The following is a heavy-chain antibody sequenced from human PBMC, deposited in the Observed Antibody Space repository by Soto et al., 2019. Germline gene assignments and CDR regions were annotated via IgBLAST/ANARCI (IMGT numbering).Heavy chain of an antibody. CDR2: IIPIFGTA. V-gene: IGHV1-69*13. J-gene: IGHJ4*02. D-gene: IGHD5-18*01. CDR1: GGTFSSYA. CDR3: ARDRGLLNTAMDKFDD. Sequence: GASVKVSCKASGGTFSSYAISWVRQAPGQGLEWMGGIIPIFGTANYAQKFQGRVTITADESTSTAYMELSSLRSEGTAVYYCARDRGLLNTAMDKFDDWGQGTRLTVSS.